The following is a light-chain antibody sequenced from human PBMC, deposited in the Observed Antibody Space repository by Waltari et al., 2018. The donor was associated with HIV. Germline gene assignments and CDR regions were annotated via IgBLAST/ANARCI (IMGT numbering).Light chain of an antibody. CDR2: SAS. CDR1: QGYGTW. CDR3: QHYVTYPIS. J-gene: IGKJ5*01. Sequence: DIQMTKSPHTLSASVGDRVTIPCRARQGYGTWFVCYQQKPGKAPKLLIYSASRLGSAVPSRFSGSGSGTEFTLTIISLHPDNFAMYYGQHYVTYPISFGQGTRLAI. V-gene: IGKV1-5*03.